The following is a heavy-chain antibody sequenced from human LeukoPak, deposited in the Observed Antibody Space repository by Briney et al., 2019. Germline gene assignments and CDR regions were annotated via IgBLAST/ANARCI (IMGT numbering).Heavy chain of an antibody. Sequence: PSETLSLTCAVSGCSISSGYYWGWIRQPPGKGLEWIGSIYHSGSTYYNLSLKSRVTISVDTSKNQFSLKLSSVTAADTAVYYCARDLVSGWYNYWGQGTLVTVSS. J-gene: IGHJ4*02. V-gene: IGHV4-38-2*02. D-gene: IGHD6-19*01. CDR3: ARDLVSGWYNY. CDR2: IYHSGST. CDR1: GCSISSGYY.